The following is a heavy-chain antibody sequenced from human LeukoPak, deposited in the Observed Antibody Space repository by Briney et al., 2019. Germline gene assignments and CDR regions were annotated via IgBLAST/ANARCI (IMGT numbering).Heavy chain of an antibody. J-gene: IGHJ6*04. CDR2: IYYSGST. CDR3: ARDLGCSSTSCPEDYYYYGMDV. V-gene: IGHV4-31*03. D-gene: IGHD2-2*01. Sequence: SETLPLTCTVSGGSISSGGYYWSWIRQHPGKGLEWIGYIYYSGSTYYNPSLKSRVTISVDTSKNQFSLKLSSVTAADTAVYYCARDLGCSSTSCPEDYYYYGMDVWGKGTTVTVSS. CDR1: GGSISSGGYY.